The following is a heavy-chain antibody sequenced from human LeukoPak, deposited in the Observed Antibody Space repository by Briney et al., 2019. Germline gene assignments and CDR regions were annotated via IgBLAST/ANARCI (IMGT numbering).Heavy chain of an antibody. CDR3: ARDQRSSSWYILSY. V-gene: IGHV1-2*02. D-gene: IGHD6-13*01. J-gene: IGHJ4*02. CDR2: INPNSGGT. Sequence: ASVKVSCKASGYTLTGYYMHWVRQAPGQGLEWMGWINPNSGGTNYAQKFQGRVTMTRDTSISTAYMELSRLRSDDTAVYYCARDQRSSSWYILSYWGQGTLVTVSS. CDR1: GYTLTGYY.